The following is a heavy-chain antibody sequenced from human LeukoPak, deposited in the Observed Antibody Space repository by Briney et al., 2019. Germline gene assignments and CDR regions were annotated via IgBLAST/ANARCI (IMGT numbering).Heavy chain of an antibody. V-gene: IGHV3-30*04. CDR3: ARDPTTGVPDYFDY. Sequence: GGFLRLSCAASGFSFNSEDLHWVRQAPGKGLEWVTTIAFDGSYSLYADSVRGRFTISRDNSDNTLYLQMDSLGADDTALYYCARDPTTGVPDYFDYWGQGTLVTVSS. D-gene: IGHD3-10*01. CDR2: IAFDGSYS. CDR1: GFSFNSED. J-gene: IGHJ4*02.